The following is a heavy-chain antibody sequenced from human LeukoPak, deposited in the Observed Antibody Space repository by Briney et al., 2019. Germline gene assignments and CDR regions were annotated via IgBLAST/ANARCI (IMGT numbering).Heavy chain of an antibody. Sequence: SETLSLTCTVSGGSLSSYYWSWIRQPAGRGLAWIGRIYTSGSTNYNPSLESRVTMSVDTYKNQFSLKLSSVTAADTAVYYCARVGYSGSYYFDDWGQGTLVTVSS. J-gene: IGHJ4*02. V-gene: IGHV4-4*07. CDR1: GGSLSSYY. CDR3: ARVGYSGSYYFDD. D-gene: IGHD5-12*01. CDR2: IYTSGST.